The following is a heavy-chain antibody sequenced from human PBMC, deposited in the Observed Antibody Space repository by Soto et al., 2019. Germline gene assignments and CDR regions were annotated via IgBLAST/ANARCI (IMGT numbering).Heavy chain of an antibody. CDR3: ARAVAVPADFDY. CDR2: INAGNGNT. D-gene: IGHD6-19*01. J-gene: IGHJ4*02. CDR1: WYTLTGSA. Sequence: GPVKGSRKASWYTLTGSAMQLGRQAPGQRLEWMGWINAGNGNTKYSQKFQGRVTITRDTSASTAYMELSSLRSEDTAVHYCARAVAVPADFDYWGQGTLVTVSS. V-gene: IGHV1-3*01.